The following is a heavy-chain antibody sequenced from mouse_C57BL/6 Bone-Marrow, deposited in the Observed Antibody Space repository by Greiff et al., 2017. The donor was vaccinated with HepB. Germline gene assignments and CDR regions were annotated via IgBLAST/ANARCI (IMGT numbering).Heavy chain of an antibody. V-gene: IGHV5-4*01. CDR3: ARDQTYYDYDGIAY. J-gene: IGHJ3*01. CDR1: GFTFSSYA. CDR2: ISDGGSYT. D-gene: IGHD2-4*01. Sequence: EVMLVESGGGLVKPGGSLKLSCAASGFTFSSYAMSWVRQTPEKRLEWVATISDGGSYTYYPDNVKGRFTISRDNAKNNLYLQMSHLKSEDTAMYYCARDQTYYDYDGIAYWGQGTLVTVSA.